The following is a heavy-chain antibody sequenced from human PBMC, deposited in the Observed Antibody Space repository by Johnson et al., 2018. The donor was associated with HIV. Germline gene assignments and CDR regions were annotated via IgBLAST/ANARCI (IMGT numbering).Heavy chain of an antibody. CDR3: AREGTMIGAFDI. J-gene: IGHJ3*02. V-gene: IGHV3-48*04. CDR2: ISSTGSSI. CDR1: GFIFSSYG. D-gene: IGHD3-22*01. Sequence: VQLVESGGGVVQPGRSLRLSCAASGFIFSSYGMHWVRQAPGKGLEWVSYISSTGSSIKYVDSVKGRFTISRDNPKNSLYLQMNSLRAEDTAVYHCAREGTMIGAFDIWGQGTMVTVSS.